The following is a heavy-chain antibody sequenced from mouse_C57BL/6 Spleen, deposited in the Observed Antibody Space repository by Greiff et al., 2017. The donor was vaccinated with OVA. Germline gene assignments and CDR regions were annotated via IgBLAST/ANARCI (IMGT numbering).Heavy chain of an antibody. D-gene: IGHD4-1*01. CDR1: GYAFTNYL. Sequence: QVQLKESGAELVRPGTSVKVSCKASGYAFTNYLIEWVKQRPGQGLEWIGVINPGSGGTNYNEKFKGKATLTADKSSSTAYMQLSSLTSEDSAVYFCARSGELGRGGVDYWGQGTTLTVSS. CDR3: ARSGELGRGGVDY. CDR2: INPGSGGT. J-gene: IGHJ2*01. V-gene: IGHV1-54*01.